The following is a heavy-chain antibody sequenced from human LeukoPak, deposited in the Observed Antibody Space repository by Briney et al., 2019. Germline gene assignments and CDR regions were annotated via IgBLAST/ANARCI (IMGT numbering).Heavy chain of an antibody. J-gene: IGHJ4*02. D-gene: IGHD3-22*01. CDR2: ISGSGGST. V-gene: IGHV3-23*01. CDR1: GFTFSSYG. CDR3: AKDELYYYDSSGSLDY. Sequence: GGSLRLSCAASGFTFSSYGMHWVRQAPGKGLEWVSAISGSGGSTYYADSVKGRFTISRDNSKNTLYLQMNSLRAEDTAVYYCAKDELYYYDSSGSLDYWGQGTLVTVSS.